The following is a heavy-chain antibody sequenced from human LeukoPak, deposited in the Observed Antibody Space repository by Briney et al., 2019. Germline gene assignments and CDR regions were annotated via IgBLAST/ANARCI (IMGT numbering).Heavy chain of an antibody. CDR2: IYHSGST. CDR3: ARATMVRGVSDAFDI. V-gene: IGHV4-4*02. CDR1: GGSISSSNW. D-gene: IGHD3-10*01. Sequence: SGTLSLTCADSGGSISSSNWWSWVRQPPGKGLEWIGEIYHSGSTNYNPSLKSRVTISVDKSKNQFSLKLSSVTAADTAVYYCARATMVRGVSDAFDIWGQGTMVTVSS. J-gene: IGHJ3*02.